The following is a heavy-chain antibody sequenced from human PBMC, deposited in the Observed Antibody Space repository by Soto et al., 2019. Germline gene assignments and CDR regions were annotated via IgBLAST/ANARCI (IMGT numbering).Heavy chain of an antibody. J-gene: IGHJ4*01. D-gene: IGHD3-16*01. CDR2: INIDGSTT. V-gene: IGHV3-74*01. CDR3: ARGGRGGFDY. Sequence: VGSLRLSCAASGFTFGDYWMRWVRQAPGKGLVWVSRINIDGSTTNYADSVRGRFIISRDNAKNTLYLQMNSLRAEDTAVYYCARGGRGGFDYWGHGTLVTVSS. CDR1: GFTFGDYW.